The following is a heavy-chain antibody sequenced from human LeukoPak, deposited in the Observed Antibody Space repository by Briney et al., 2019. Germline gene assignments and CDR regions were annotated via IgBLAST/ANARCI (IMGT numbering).Heavy chain of an antibody. J-gene: IGHJ6*03. CDR2: IRYDGSNK. V-gene: IGHV3-30*02. D-gene: IGHD2-2*01. CDR3: AKDGVPAAPYSVYYYYYMDV. Sequence: PGGSLRLSCAASGFTFSSYGMHWVRQAPGKGLEWVAFIRYDGSNKYYADSVKGRVTISRDNSKNTLYLQMNSLRAEDTAVYYCAKDGVPAAPYSVYYYYYMDVWGKGTTVTVSS. CDR1: GFTFSSYG.